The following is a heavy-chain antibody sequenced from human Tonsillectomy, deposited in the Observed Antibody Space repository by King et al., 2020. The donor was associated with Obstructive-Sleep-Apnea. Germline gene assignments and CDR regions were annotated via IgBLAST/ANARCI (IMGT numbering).Heavy chain of an antibody. V-gene: IGHV1-69*11. CDR2: IIPTLGTR. CDR1: GGTFSNSA. J-gene: IGHJ6*02. CDR3: ARDLSSFSHDYYYGLDV. D-gene: IGHD2-15*01. Sequence: QLVQSGAEVKKPGSSVKVSCKASGGTFSNSAISWVRQAPGQGLEWMGGIIPTLGTRNYAQKFQDRVTITADESTGTAYMELFSLRSDDTAVYYCARDLSSFSHDYYYGLDVWGQGTTVTVSS.